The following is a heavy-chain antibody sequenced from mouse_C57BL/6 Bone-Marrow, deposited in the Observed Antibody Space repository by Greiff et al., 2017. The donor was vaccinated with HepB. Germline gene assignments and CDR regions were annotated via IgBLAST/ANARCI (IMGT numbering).Heavy chain of an antibody. Sequence: QVQLKESGAELVRPGASVTLSCKASGYTFTDYEMHWVKQTPVHGLEWIGAIDPETGGTAYNQKFKGKAILTADKSSSTAYMELRSLTSEDSAVYYCTRREGFITTVVEAMDYWGQGTSVTVSS. CDR1: GYTFTDYE. J-gene: IGHJ4*01. V-gene: IGHV1-15*01. CDR3: TRREGFITTVVEAMDY. CDR2: IDPETGGT. D-gene: IGHD1-1*01.